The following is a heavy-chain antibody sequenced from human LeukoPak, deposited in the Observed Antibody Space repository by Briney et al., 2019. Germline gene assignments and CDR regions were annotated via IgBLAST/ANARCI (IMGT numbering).Heavy chain of an antibody. V-gene: IGHV3-21*01. CDR1: GFTFSSYS. CDR2: ISSSSSYI. CDR3: ASCSSTSCLRRYYYYYMDV. Sequence: GGSLRLSCAASGFTFSSYSMNWVRQAPGKGLEWVSSISSSSSYIFYADSVKGRFTLSRDNAKNSLYLQMNSLRAEDTAVYYCASCSSTSCLRRYYYYYMDVWGKGTTVTVSS. D-gene: IGHD2-2*01. J-gene: IGHJ6*03.